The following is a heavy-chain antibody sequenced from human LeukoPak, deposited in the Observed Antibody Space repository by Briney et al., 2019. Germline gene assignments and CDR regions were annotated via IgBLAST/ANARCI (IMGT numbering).Heavy chain of an antibody. D-gene: IGHD2-21*02. CDR2: IKQDGSEK. Sequence: QPGGSLRLSCAASGFTFSSYWMSWVRQAPGKGLERVASIKQDGSEKYYVDSVKGRFTISRDNAKNSLYLQMNSLRAEDTAVYYCARDRGYCGGDCYSNWFDPWGQGTLVTVSS. CDR3: ARDRGYCGGDCYSNWFDP. V-gene: IGHV3-7*01. J-gene: IGHJ5*02. CDR1: GFTFSSYW.